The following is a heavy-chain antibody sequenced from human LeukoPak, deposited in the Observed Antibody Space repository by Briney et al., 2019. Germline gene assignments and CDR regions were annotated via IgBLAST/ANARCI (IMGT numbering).Heavy chain of an antibody. CDR1: GFSFSRFY. D-gene: IGHD3-10*01. V-gene: IGHV3-11*01. J-gene: IGHJ4*02. Sequence: GGSLRLSCAASGFSFSRFYMSWVRQTPGKALEWVSYINSGGSIISDADSVKGRFTISRDNAQNSLFLQMNSLRAEDTAVYYCARQASGNYFDFWGQGTLVTVSS. CDR2: INSGGSII. CDR3: ARQASGNYFDF.